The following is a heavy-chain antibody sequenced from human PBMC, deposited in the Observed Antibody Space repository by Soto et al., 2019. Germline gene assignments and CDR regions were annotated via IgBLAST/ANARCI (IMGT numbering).Heavy chain of an antibody. V-gene: IGHV3-48*02. CDR2: ISTSSNVV. D-gene: IGHD1-26*01. J-gene: IGHJ4*02. CDR3: VREAISGPLDF. CDR1: GFNVRSHG. Sequence: GGSLRLSCAGSGFNVRSHGMHWVRQAPGKGLEWISYISTSSNVVFYANSVTGRFTISRDNGNNSVFLQMNSPKDDDTALYYCVREAISGPLDFWGQGTLVTVSS.